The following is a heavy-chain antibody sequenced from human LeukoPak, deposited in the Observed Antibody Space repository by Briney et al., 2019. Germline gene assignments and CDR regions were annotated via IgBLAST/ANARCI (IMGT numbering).Heavy chain of an antibody. Sequence: SEILSLTCTVSGGSISSYYWSWIRQPPGKGLEWIGYIYYSGSTNYNPSLKSRVTISVDTSKNQFSLKLSSVTAADTAVYYCARAGRVTRDVDAFDIWGQGTMVTVSS. CDR2: IYYSGST. CDR1: GGSISSYY. J-gene: IGHJ3*02. V-gene: IGHV4-59*01. D-gene: IGHD1-14*01. CDR3: ARAGRVTRDVDAFDI.